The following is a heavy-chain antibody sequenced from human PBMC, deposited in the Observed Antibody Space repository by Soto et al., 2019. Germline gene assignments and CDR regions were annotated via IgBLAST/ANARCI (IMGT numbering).Heavy chain of an antibody. J-gene: IGHJ4*02. CDR1: GFTFSSYW. CDR2: IKQDGSEK. D-gene: IGHD1-7*01. Sequence: HPGGSLRLSCAASGFTFSSYWMSWVRQAPGKGLEWVANIKQDGSEKYYVDSVKGRFTISRDNAKNSLYLQMNSLRVEDTAVYYCAKWNYVETCFDYWGQGTLVTVSS. V-gene: IGHV3-7*01. CDR3: AKWNYVETCFDY.